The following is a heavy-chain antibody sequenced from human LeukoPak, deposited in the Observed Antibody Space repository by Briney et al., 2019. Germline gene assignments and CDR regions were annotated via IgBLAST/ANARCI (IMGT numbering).Heavy chain of an antibody. Sequence: GGSLRLSCAASGFTFSSYEMNWVRQAPGKGLEWVSYISSSGSTIYYADSVKGRFTISRDNAKNSLYLQMNSLRAEDTAVYYCARVYNYYDSSGYYPDYWYFDLWGRGTLVTVSS. CDR1: GFTFSSYE. J-gene: IGHJ2*01. CDR2: ISSSGSTI. D-gene: IGHD3-22*01. V-gene: IGHV3-48*03. CDR3: ARVYNYYDSSGYYPDYWYFDL.